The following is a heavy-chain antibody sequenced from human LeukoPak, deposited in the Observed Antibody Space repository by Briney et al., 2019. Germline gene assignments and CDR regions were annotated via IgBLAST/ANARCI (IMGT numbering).Heavy chain of an antibody. Sequence: PSETLSLTCTVSGASISDYYWGWIRQPPGKGLEWIGHIYSVGSPTCCPSLMSRVSISVDTSKNQFSLELSSVTAADTAVYYCARRFRTGGNLHHDAYDVWGQGTVVTVSS. CDR2: IYSVGSP. CDR1: GASISDYY. CDR3: ARRFRTGGNLHHDAYDV. V-gene: IGHV4-4*09. D-gene: IGHD1-14*01. J-gene: IGHJ3*01.